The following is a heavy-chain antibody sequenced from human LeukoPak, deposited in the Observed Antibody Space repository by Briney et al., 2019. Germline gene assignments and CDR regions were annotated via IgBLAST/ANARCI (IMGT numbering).Heavy chain of an antibody. V-gene: IGHV3-33*01. CDR2: IWYDGSNK. Sequence: GGSLRLSCAASGFTFSSYGMHWVRQAPGKGLEWVAIIWYDGSNKYYVESVKGRFTISRDNPKNTLYLQMNSLRAEDAAVYYCARDKGGGSYQYFDCWVQGALVTVCS. CDR3: ARDKGGGSYQYFDC. J-gene: IGHJ4*02. D-gene: IGHD1-26*01. CDR1: GFTFSSYG.